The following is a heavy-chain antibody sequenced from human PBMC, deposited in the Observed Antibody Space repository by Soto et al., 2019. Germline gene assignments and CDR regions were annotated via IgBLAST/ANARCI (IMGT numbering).Heavy chain of an antibody. CDR1: GFTFDDYA. D-gene: IGHD2-2*01. J-gene: IGHJ4*02. CDR2: ISWNSGNI. Sequence: EVQLVESGGGLEQPGRSLRLSCAASGFTFDDYAMHWVRQAPGKGLEWVSSISWNSGNIGYADSVKGRFTISRDNAKNSLYLQMNSLRPEDTALYYCAKGSSTTNCSYFDYWGQGTLVTVSS. CDR3: AKGSSTTNCSYFDY. V-gene: IGHV3-9*01.